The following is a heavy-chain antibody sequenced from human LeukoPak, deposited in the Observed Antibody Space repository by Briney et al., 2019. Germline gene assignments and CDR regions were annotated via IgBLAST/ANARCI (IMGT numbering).Heavy chain of an antibody. CDR1: EFTFSSYW. D-gene: IGHD1-1*01. CDR3: AKGDWNDEISYFDY. CDR2: ISGSGGST. V-gene: IGHV3-23*01. Sequence: GGSLRLSCAASEFTFSSYWMSWVRQAPGKGLEWVSAISGSGGSTYYADSVKGRFTISRDNSKNTLYLQMNSLRAEDTAVYYCAKGDWNDEISYFDYWGQGTLVTVSS. J-gene: IGHJ4*02.